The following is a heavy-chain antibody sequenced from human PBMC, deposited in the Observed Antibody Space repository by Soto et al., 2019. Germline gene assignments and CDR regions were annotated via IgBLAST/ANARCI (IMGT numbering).Heavy chain of an antibody. D-gene: IGHD6-6*01. CDR2: IYYSGST. J-gene: IGHJ5*02. CDR3: AGVVARPTLKCWFDP. Sequence: PSETLSLTCTLSGGSLSRYYWSWIRQPPGKGLEWIGYIYYSGSTNYNPSLKSRVTISVDKSKNQFSPKLSSVTAADTAVYYCAGVVARPTLKCWFDPWGQGTLVTVSS. CDR1: GGSLSRYY. V-gene: IGHV4-59*01.